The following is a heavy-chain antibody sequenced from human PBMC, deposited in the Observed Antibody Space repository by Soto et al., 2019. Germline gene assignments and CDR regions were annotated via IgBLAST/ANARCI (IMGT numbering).Heavy chain of an antibody. CDR2: TIPVFNTA. CDR3: ARGVYGSGNYYTGPSAFAI. J-gene: IGHJ3*02. CDR1: GGTLSDHG. D-gene: IGHD3-10*01. V-gene: IGHV1-69*06. Sequence: QVQLEQSGAEVKKPGSSVKISCKASGGTLSDHGVSWLRQAPGQGLEWVGGTIPVFNTAKYAPKFQARVTIAADKSTNVAYMELGSLRSDDTAFYYCARGVYGSGNYYTGPSAFAIWGQGTLVIVSS.